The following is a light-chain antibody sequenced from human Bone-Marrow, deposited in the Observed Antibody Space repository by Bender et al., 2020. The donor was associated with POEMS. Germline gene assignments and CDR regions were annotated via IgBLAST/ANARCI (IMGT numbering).Light chain of an antibody. J-gene: IGLJ1*01. Sequence: HSALTQPASVSASPGQSIIMSCTGTSSDVGAYDHVSWYQQYPGKAPRLIIYAVNHRPSGISDRFSASKSGNTASPTISGLLPEDEADYYCASYGPGGLYVFGNGTRVTAL. V-gene: IGLV2-14*03. CDR2: AVN. CDR3: ASYGPGGLYV. CDR1: SSDVGAYDH.